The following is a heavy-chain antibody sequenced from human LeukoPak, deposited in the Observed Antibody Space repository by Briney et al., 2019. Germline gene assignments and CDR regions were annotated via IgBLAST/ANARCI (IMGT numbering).Heavy chain of an antibody. CDR3: ARVYSSSSPTDY. Sequence: ASVKVSXKASGYTFTGYYMHWVRQAPGQGLEWMGRINPNSGGTNYAQKFQGRVTMTRDTSISTAYMELSRLRSDDTAVYYCARVYSSSSPTDYWGQGNLVTVSS. D-gene: IGHD6-6*01. J-gene: IGHJ4*02. CDR1: GYTFTGYY. CDR2: INPNSGGT. V-gene: IGHV1-2*06.